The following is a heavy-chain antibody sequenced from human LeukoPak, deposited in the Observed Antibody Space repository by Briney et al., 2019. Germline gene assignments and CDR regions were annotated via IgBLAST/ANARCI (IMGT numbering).Heavy chain of an antibody. D-gene: IGHD3-3*01. Sequence: SETLSLTCGVYGESFSGYYWTWIRQPPGKGLEWIGEINHSRSTNYNPSLKSRVTMSIDTSKKQFSLTLTSVTAADTAVYFCARADFRSGYYSLYHMDVWDTATMVTVSS. CDR1: GESFSGYY. CDR3: ARADFRSGYYSLYHMDV. CDR2: INHSRST. V-gene: IGHV4-34*01. J-gene: IGHJ6*03.